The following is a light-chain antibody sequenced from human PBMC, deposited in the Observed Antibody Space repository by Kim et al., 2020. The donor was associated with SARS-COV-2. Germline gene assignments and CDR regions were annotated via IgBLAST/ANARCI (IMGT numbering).Light chain of an antibody. V-gene: IGLV2-23*02. CDR1: SSDIGIYNL. CDR2: EVI. CDR3: SSYAGNQQGV. Sequence: GQSITISCTGTSSDIGIYNLVSWYQQYPGKAPKLMIYEVIKRPSGVSNRFSGSKSGNTASLTISGLQAEDEADYYCSSYAGNQQGVFGGGTQLTVL. J-gene: IGLJ2*01.